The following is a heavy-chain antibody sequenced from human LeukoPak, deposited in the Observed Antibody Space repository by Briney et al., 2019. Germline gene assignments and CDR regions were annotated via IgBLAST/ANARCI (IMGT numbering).Heavy chain of an antibody. CDR3: ARGRGVSYYFDY. V-gene: IGHV3-7*03. CDR1: GYTFSPYW. Sequence: GGSLRLSCVASGYTFSPYWMSWVRQTPGKGLEWVASISDGGSATYYVDSVRGRFTISRDDAKNSLFLQMNGLRADDTAVYYCARGRGVSYYFDYWGQGTLVTVSS. J-gene: IGHJ4*02. D-gene: IGHD3-10*01. CDR2: ISDGGSAT.